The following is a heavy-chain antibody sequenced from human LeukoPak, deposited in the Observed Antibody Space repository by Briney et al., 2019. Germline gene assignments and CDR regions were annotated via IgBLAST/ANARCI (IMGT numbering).Heavy chain of an antibody. CDR1: GGSISSYY. CDR2: IYYSGST. CDR3: ARHQEIAAAGTLDY. V-gene: IGHV4-59*08. D-gene: IGHD6-13*01. J-gene: IGHJ4*02. Sequence: PSETLSLTCTVSGGSISSYYWSWIRQTPGKGLEWIGYIYYSGSTNYNPSLKSRVTISVDTSKNQFSLKLSSVTAADTAVYYCARHQEIAAAGTLDYWGQGTLVTVSS.